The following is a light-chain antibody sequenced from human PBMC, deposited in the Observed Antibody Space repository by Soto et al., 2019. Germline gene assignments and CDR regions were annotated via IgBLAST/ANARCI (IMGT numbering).Light chain of an antibody. J-gene: IGKJ1*01. CDR3: QQSGSSGT. Sequence: EIVLAQSPGPLSLSPGERATLSCRASQSVSNNYLAWYQQKPGQAPRLLIYGASNRATGIPDRFSGSGSGTDFTLTISRLEPEDFAVYYCQQSGSSGTFGQGTKVDIK. CDR1: QSVSNNY. CDR2: GAS. V-gene: IGKV3-20*01.